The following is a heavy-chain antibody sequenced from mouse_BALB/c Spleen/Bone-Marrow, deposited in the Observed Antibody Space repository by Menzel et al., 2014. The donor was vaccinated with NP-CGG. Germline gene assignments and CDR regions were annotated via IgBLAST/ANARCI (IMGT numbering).Heavy chain of an antibody. CDR3: ARPDYYSYLNY. CDR2: INPDSSTI. Sequence: EVKVVESGGGLVQPGGSLKLSCAASGFDFSRYWMSWVRQAPGKGLEWIGEINPDSSTINYTPSLKDKFIISRDNAKNTLYLRLNKVRSEDTALYYCARPDYYSYLNYWGQGTTLTVSS. D-gene: IGHD1-1*01. CDR1: GFDFSRYW. J-gene: IGHJ2*01. V-gene: IGHV4-1*02.